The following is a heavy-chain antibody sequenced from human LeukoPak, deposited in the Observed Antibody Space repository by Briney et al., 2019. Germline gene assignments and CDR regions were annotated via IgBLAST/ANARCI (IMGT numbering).Heavy chain of an antibody. CDR1: GFTFSSYG. CDR3: ARDSSGYYIDAFDI. Sequence: GGSLRLSCAASGFTFSSYGMHWVRQAPGKGLEWVSSISSSSSYIYYADSVKGRFTISRDNAKNSLYLQMNSLRAEDTAVYYCARDSSGYYIDAFDIWGQGTMVTVSS. V-gene: IGHV3-21*01. CDR2: ISSSSSYI. J-gene: IGHJ3*02. D-gene: IGHD3-22*01.